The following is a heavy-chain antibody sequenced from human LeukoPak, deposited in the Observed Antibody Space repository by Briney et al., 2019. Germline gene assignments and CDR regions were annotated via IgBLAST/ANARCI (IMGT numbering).Heavy chain of an antibody. Sequence: PGGSLRLSCAASGFTVSSNYMSWVRQAPGKELEWVSVIYSGGSTYYADSVKGRFTISRDNSKNTLYLQMNSLRAEDTAVYYCTRQEITIFGVVPEFYGMDVWGQGTTVTVSS. CDR2: IYSGGST. D-gene: IGHD3-3*01. CDR3: TRQEITIFGVVPEFYGMDV. CDR1: GFTVSSNY. V-gene: IGHV3-53*01. J-gene: IGHJ6*02.